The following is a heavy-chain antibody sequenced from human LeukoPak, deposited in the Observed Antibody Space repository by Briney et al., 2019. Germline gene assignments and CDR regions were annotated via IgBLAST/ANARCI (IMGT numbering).Heavy chain of an antibody. Sequence: SGGSLRLFCAASGFTFSSYNMNWVRQAPGKGLEWVSSINSGSTYINYADSVKGRFTISRDNAENSLYLQMSSLRAEDTAVYYCARVSLGNNYGSGSYDYWGQGTLVTVSS. CDR2: INSGSTYI. D-gene: IGHD3-10*01. CDR3: ARVSLGNNYGSGSYDY. J-gene: IGHJ4*02. V-gene: IGHV3-21*01. CDR1: GFTFSSYN.